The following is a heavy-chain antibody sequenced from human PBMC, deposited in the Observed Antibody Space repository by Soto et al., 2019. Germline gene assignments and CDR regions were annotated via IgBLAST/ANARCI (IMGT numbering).Heavy chain of an antibody. CDR1: GGTFSSYS. V-gene: IGHV3-21*01. Sequence: PWGPLRLSCTVSGGTFSSYSRSWIRQAPGKGLEWVSSISSSSSYIYYADSVKGRFTISRDNAKNSLYLQMNSLRAEDTAVYCCARDKLLATGAFDIWGQGTMVTVSS. CDR2: ISSSSSYI. CDR3: ARDKLLATGAFDI. J-gene: IGHJ3*02. D-gene: IGHD5-12*01.